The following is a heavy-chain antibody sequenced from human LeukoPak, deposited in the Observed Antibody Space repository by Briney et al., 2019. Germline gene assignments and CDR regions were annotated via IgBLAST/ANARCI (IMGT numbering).Heavy chain of an antibody. D-gene: IGHD4-17*01. V-gene: IGHV3-23*01. CDR2: ISGSAGST. CDR3: AKGRAKATVTAGDH. J-gene: IGHJ4*02. CDR1: GFTFSSYA. Sequence: GGSLRLSCAASGFTFSSYAMSWVRRAPGKGLEWVSAISGSAGSTHYADSVKGRFTISRDNSKNTLYLQMDSLRADDTAVYYCAKGRAKATVTAGDHWGQGTLVTVSS.